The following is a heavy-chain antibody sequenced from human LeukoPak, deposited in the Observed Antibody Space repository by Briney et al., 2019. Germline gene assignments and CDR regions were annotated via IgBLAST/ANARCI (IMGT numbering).Heavy chain of an antibody. CDR3: ARDPPKGAVGAFDY. V-gene: IGHV3-7*05. Sequence: GGSLRLSCAASVSTLNTYWMTWFRQTPGKGLEWVASLKQDGSDKYYVDSVKGRFTISRDNAENSLYLQMNSLRAEDTAVYYCARDPPKGAVGAFDYWGQGTLVTVSS. CDR2: LKQDGSDK. D-gene: IGHD1-26*01. J-gene: IGHJ4*02. CDR1: VSTLNTYW.